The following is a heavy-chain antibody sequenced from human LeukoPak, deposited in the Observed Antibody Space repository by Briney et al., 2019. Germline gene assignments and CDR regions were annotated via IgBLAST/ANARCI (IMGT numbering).Heavy chain of an antibody. D-gene: IGHD1-26*01. CDR1: GFTLSSYS. CDR2: ISSSSSYI. V-gene: IGHV3-21*04. CDR3: ARAGGSGSYPY. J-gene: IGHJ4*02. Sequence: GGSLRLSCAASGFTLSSYSMNWVRQAPGKGLEWVSSISSSSSYIHYTDSVKGRFTISRDNTKKSLYLQMNSLRSEDTAVYYCARAGGSGSYPYWGQGTLVTVSS.